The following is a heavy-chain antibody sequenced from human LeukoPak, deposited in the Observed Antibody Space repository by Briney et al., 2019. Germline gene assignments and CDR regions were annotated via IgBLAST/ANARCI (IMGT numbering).Heavy chain of an antibody. CDR3: ARDLRRTKDSGSYRG. V-gene: IGHV1-69*04. CDR2: IIPILGIA. J-gene: IGHJ4*02. D-gene: IGHD1-26*01. CDR1: GGTFSSYA. Sequence: GASVKVSCKASGGTFSSYAISWVRQAPGQGLEWMGRIIPILGIANYAQKFQGRVTITADKYTSTAYMELSSLRSEDTAVYYCARDLRRTKDSGSYRGWGQGTLVTVSS.